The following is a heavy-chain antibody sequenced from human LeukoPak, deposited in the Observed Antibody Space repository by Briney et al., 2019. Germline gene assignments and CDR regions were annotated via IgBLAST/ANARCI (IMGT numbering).Heavy chain of an antibody. J-gene: IGHJ4*02. D-gene: IGHD1-26*01. Sequence: GGSLRLSCAASGFTFREYEMKWVCQAPGKGLEWVSFITASGTTMYYSDSVKGRFTISRDNAKNSLYLQMNSLRVEDTDLYYCARDTYSAIYFGFDYWGQGILVTVSS. CDR2: ITASGTTM. V-gene: IGHV3-48*03. CDR1: GFTFREYE. CDR3: ARDTYSAIYFGFDY.